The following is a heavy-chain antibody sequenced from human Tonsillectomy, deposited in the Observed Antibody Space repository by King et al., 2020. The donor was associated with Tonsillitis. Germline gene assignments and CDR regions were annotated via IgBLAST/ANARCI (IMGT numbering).Heavy chain of an antibody. CDR2: VYHSGSA. V-gene: IGHV4-59*07. J-gene: IGHJ6*02. D-gene: IGHD2/OR15-2a*01. CDR3: ARAVPLRFSYFSYYGLDV. Sequence: VQLQESGPGLMKPSGTLSLTCTVSGGSINNFYWSWIRQSSGQGLEWLGYVYHSGSAHYNPSLKSRATISVDTSKNQISLRLTSVTTADTAVYFCARAVPLRFSYFSYYGLDVWGPGTAVTVSS. CDR1: GGSINNFY.